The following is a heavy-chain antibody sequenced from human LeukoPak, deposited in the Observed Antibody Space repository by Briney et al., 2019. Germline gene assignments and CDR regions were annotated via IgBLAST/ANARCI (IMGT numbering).Heavy chain of an antibody. J-gene: IGHJ4*02. CDR3: ASEIFGSGGYPDF. CDR2: IWHDGSHK. V-gene: IGHV3-33*01. CDR1: GFAFNTYA. Sequence: GRSLRLSCAASGFAFNTYAIHWVRQAPGQGLEWVALIWHDGSHKFYSNSVRGKFTIDRDNSKHTVSLELNNLRPEDPAVYYCASEIFGSGGYPDFWGQGTLVTVSS. D-gene: IGHD3-10*01.